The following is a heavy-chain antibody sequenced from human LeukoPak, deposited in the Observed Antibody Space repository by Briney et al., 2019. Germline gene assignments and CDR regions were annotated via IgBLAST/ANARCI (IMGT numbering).Heavy chain of an antibody. J-gene: IGHJ4*02. D-gene: IGHD6-19*01. CDR1: GGSIRSYY. CDR2: IYDSRST. V-gene: IGHV4-59*03. CDR3: AAESERWLVRS. Sequence: SETLSLTCNVSGGSIRSYYWSWIRQPPGKGLEWIGYIYDSRSTSYNPSLKSRVTISIDTSKNQFSLKLNSVTAADTAVYYCAAESERWLVRSWGQGTLVTVSS.